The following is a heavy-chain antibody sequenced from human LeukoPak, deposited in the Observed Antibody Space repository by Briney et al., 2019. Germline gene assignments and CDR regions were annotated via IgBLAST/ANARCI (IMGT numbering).Heavy chain of an antibody. CDR2: IYYSGST. CDR3: ARVKYCSGGSCYGTYYFDY. D-gene: IGHD2-15*01. CDR1: GGSISSYY. Sequence: SETLSLTCTVSGGSISSYYWSWIRQPPGKGPEWIGYIYYSGSTNYNPSLKSRVTISVDTSKNQFSLKLSSVTAADTAIYYCARVKYCSGGSCYGTYYFDYWGQGTLVTVSS. J-gene: IGHJ4*02. V-gene: IGHV4-59*01.